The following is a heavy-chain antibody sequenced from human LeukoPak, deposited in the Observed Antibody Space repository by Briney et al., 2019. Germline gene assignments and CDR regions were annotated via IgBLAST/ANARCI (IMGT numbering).Heavy chain of an antibody. J-gene: IGHJ3*02. CDR2: ISYDGSNK. V-gene: IGHV3-30*18. CDR3: AKGLYCSGGSCYPPPFVPDAFDI. Sequence: RSLRLSCAASGFTFSSYGMHWVRQAPGKGLEWAAVISYDGSNKYYADSVKGRFTISRDNSKNTLYLQMNSLRAEDTAVYYCAKGLYCSGGSCYPPPFVPDAFDIWGQGTMVTVSS. CDR1: GFTFSSYG. D-gene: IGHD2-15*01.